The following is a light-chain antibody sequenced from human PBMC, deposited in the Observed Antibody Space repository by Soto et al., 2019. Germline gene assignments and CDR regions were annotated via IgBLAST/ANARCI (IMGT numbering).Light chain of an antibody. CDR2: GAS. V-gene: IGKV3-15*01. CDR3: QQYNNWPPIT. Sequence: EIVMTQSPATLSVSPGERATLASRASQSVSSKFAWYQQKPGQAPRLLIYGASTRATGIPARFSGSGSGTEFTLTISSLQSEDFAVYYCQQYNNWPPITFGQGTRLEIK. J-gene: IGKJ5*01. CDR1: QSVSSK.